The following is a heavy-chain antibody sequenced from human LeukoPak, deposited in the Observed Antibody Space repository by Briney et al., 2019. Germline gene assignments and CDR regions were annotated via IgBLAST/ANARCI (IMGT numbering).Heavy chain of an antibody. CDR1: GGSISSYY. J-gene: IGHJ4*02. CDR2: VYYSGST. V-gene: IGHV4-59*12. D-gene: IGHD2-8*01. Sequence: SETLSLTCTVSGGSISSYYWSWIRQPPGKGLEWIGYVYYSGSTNYNPSLRNRVTISVDTSKNQFSLKLSSVTAADTAVYYCARDNDPLDYWGQGTLVTVSS. CDR3: ARDNDPLDY.